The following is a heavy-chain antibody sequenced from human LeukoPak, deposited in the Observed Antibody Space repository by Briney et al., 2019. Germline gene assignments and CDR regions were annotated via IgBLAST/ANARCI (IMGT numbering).Heavy chain of an antibody. Sequence: SETLSLTCTVSGVSISSYYWSWIRQPLGKGLEWVGYIYYSGSTNYNPSLKSRVTISVDTSKNQFSLKLSSVTAADTAVYYCARLGYDPDGWFDPWGQGTLVTVSS. J-gene: IGHJ5*02. CDR1: GVSISSYY. V-gene: IGHV4-59*08. CDR3: ARLGYDPDGWFDP. CDR2: IYYSGST. D-gene: IGHD1-1*01.